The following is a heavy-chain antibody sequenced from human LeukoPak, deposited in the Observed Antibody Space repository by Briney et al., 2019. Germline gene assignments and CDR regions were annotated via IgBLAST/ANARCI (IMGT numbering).Heavy chain of an antibody. Sequence: GGSLRLSCAASGFTVSSNYMSWVRQAPGKGLEWVSSISSSSSYIYYADSVKGRFTISRDNAKNSLYLQMNSLRAEDTAVYYCARDYPHYDFWSGSDAFDIWGQGTMVTVSS. CDR3: ARDYPHYDFWSGSDAFDI. CDR1: GFTVSSNY. J-gene: IGHJ3*02. D-gene: IGHD3-3*01. CDR2: ISSSSSYI. V-gene: IGHV3-21*01.